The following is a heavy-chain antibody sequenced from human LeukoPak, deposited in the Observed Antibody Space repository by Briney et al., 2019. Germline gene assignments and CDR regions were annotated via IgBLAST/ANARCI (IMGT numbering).Heavy chain of an antibody. Sequence: PGGSLRLSCAASGFTFSSYMMNWVRQAPGKGLEWVSSINSGSTYTYYTESEKGRFTVSRDNAKNSLFLQMNSLRAEDTAIYYCARSLTTLTYEGYWGQGTLVTVSS. J-gene: IGHJ4*02. CDR3: ARSLTTLTYEGY. CDR1: GFTFSSYM. D-gene: IGHD1-1*01. V-gene: IGHV3-21*01. CDR2: INSGSTYT.